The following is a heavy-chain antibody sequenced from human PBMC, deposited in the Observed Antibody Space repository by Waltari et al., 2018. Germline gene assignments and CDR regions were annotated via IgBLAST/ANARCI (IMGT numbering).Heavy chain of an antibody. J-gene: IGHJ6*02. Sequence: EVQLVESGGGLVQPGRSLRLSCAASGFTFDDYAMHWVRQAPGKGLEWVSGISWNSGSIGYADSVKGRFTISRDNAKNSLYLQMNRLRAEDTALYYCAKDRAAAAIPYYGMDVWGQGTTVTVSS. CDR3: AKDRAAAAIPYYGMDV. CDR2: ISWNSGSI. CDR1: GFTFDDYA. V-gene: IGHV3-9*01. D-gene: IGHD6-13*01.